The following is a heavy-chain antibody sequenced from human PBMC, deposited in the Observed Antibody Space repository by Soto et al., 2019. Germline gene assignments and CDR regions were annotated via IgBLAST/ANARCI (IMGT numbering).Heavy chain of an antibody. J-gene: IGHJ6*01. Sequence: EVQLVESGGGLVQPGGSLRLSCAASGFTFSDHYMDWVRQAPGKGLEWVARSRNRVNSHTTEYAASVNCRFTISRDESKSSLYLQMNSLKIEDTAVYYCTRGLLGGAPSYTFHGMDVWGQGTTVTVSS. CDR1: GFTFSDHY. CDR2: SRNRVNSHTT. V-gene: IGHV3-72*01. CDR3: TRGLLGGAPSYTFHGMDV. D-gene: IGHD3-10*01.